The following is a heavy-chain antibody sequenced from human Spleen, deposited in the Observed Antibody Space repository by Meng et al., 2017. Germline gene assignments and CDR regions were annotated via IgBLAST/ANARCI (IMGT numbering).Heavy chain of an antibody. Sequence: GESLKISCEASGFTFSSQTMNWVRQAPGKGLEWVSYISSSGGTMVYADSVKGRFTISRDNSKTSLYLQLNSLRAEDTALYYCAKDRGYYDRRGMDVWGHGTTVTVSS. CDR2: ISSSGGTM. CDR1: GFTFSSQT. V-gene: IGHV3-48*04. J-gene: IGHJ6*01. D-gene: IGHD3-22*01. CDR3: AKDRGYYDRRGMDV.